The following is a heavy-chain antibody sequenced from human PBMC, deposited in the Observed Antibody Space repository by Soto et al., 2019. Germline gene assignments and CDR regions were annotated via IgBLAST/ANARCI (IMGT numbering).Heavy chain of an antibody. V-gene: IGHV1-18*01. CDR3: ARAPAGNYYYSSGYYSYSDY. CDR2: ISAYNGNT. J-gene: IGHJ4*02. Sequence: QVQLVQSGAEVKKPGASVKVSCKASGYTFTSYGISWVRQAPGQGLEWMGWISAYNGNTNYAQKLQGLVNRTTDTSTSTAYMEFRSRRSDDTAVYYCARAPAGNYYYSSGYYSYSDYWGQGTLVTVSS. CDR1: GYTFTSYG. D-gene: IGHD3-22*01.